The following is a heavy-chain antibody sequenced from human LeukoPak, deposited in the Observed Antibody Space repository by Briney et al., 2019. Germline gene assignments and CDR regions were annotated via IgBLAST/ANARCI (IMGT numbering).Heavy chain of an antibody. V-gene: IGHV1-8*01. CDR3: ARGSYYDGSGYSYVNAFDI. CDR2: INPNSGNT. CDR1: GYTFTSSD. J-gene: IGHJ3*02. D-gene: IGHD3-22*01. Sequence: ASVKVSCKASGYTFTSSDINWVRQATGQGLEWMGWINPNSGNTGYAQKFQGRVTMTRNTAISTAYMELSSLRSEDTAVYYCARGSYYDGSGYSYVNAFDIWGQGTMVTVSS.